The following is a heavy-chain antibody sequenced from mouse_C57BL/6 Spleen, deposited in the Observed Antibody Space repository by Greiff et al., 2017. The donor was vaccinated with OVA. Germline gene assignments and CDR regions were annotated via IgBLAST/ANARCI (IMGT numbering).Heavy chain of an antibody. CDR1: GYTFTDYN. CDR2: INPNNGGT. J-gene: IGHJ4*01. V-gene: IGHV1-22*01. D-gene: IGHD2-3*01. Sequence: EVQLQESGPELVKPGASVKMSCKASGYTFTDYNMHWVKQSHGKSLEWIGYINPNNGGTSYNQKFKGKATLTVNKSSSTAYMELRSLTSEDSAVYYCAREVDGYYGAMDYWGQGTSGTVSS. CDR3: AREVDGYYGAMDY.